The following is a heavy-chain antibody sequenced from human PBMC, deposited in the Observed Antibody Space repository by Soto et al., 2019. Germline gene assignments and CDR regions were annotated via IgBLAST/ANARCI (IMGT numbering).Heavy chain of an antibody. J-gene: IGHJ4*02. CDR3: ARGPTQYSSSWFDY. CDR2: IWYDGSNK. V-gene: IGHV3-33*01. Sequence: GGSLRLSCAASGFTFSSYGMHWVRQAPGKGLEWVAVIWYDGSNKYYADSVKGRFTISRDNSKNTLYLQMNSLRAEDTAVYYCARGPTQYSSSWFDYWGQGTLVTVSS. D-gene: IGHD6-13*01. CDR1: GFTFSSYG.